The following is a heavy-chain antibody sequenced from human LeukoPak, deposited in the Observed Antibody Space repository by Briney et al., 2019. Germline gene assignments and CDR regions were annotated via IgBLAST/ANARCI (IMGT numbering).Heavy chain of an antibody. V-gene: IGHV4-39*07. J-gene: IGHJ4*02. D-gene: IGHD3-16*01. Sequence: SETLSLTCTVSGGSISSSSYYWGWIRQPPGKGLEWIGEIYHSGSTNYNPSLKSRVTLSVDKSNNQFSLKLSSVTAADTAVYSCAKMGDYYFDYWGQGTLVTVSS. CDR1: GGSISSSSYY. CDR2: IYHSGST. CDR3: AKMGDYYFDY.